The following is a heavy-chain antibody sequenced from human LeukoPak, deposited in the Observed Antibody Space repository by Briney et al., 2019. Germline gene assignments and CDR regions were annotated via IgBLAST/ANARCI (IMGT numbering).Heavy chain of an antibody. CDR1: GGSISSGDYY. D-gene: IGHD3-3*01. CDR3: ARGHLKYYDFWSGYSRSYMDV. J-gene: IGHJ6*03. V-gene: IGHV4-30-4*08. Sequence: SQTLSLTCTVSGGSISSGDYYWSWIRQPPGKGLEWIGYIYYSGSTYYNPSLKSRVTISVDTSKNQFSLKLSSVTAADTAVYYCARGHLKYYDFWSGYSRSYMDVWGKGTTVTVSS. CDR2: IYYSGST.